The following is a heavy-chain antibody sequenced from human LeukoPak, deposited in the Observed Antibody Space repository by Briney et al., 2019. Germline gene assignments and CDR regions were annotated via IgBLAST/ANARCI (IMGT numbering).Heavy chain of an antibody. CDR1: GFTFISYA. J-gene: IGHJ4*02. D-gene: IGHD3-22*01. CDR2: ISASGGTT. V-gene: IGHV3-23*01. CDR3: ARTYFYDSGRYYY. Sequence: PGGSLRLSCAASGFTFISYAMSWVRQAPGKGLEWVSAISASGGTTYYADSVKGRFTISRDNSKNTLYLQMNSLRAEDTAVYYCARTYFYDSGRYYYWGQGILVTVSS.